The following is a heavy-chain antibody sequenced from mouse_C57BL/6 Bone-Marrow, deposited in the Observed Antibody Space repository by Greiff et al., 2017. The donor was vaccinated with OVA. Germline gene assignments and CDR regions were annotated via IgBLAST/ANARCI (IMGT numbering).Heavy chain of an antibody. J-gene: IGHJ2*01. CDR1: GFTFSSYG. V-gene: IGHV5-6*01. CDR2: ISSGGSYT. CDR3: TRLHCYGSGYDY. D-gene: IGHD1-1*01. Sequence: EVMLVESGGDLVKPGGSLKLSCAASGFTFSSYGMSWVRQTPDKRLEWVATISSGGSYTYYTDSVKGRFTISRDNAKNTMYLQLSSLKSKNTAMYYFTRLHCYGSGYDYWGQGTTLTVSS.